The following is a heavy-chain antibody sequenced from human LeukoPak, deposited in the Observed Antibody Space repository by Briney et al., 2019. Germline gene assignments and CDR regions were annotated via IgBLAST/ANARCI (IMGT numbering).Heavy chain of an antibody. J-gene: IGHJ4*02. D-gene: IGHD5-18*01. CDR2: IYHSGST. Sequence: SQTLSLTCAVSGGTISSGGYSWSWSRQPPGKGLEWIGYIYHSGSTYYNPSLKSRVTISVDRSENQFSLKLSSVTAADTAVYYCARSAYSYGYHFDYWGQGTLVTVSS. V-gene: IGHV4-30-2*01. CDR1: GGTISSGGYS. CDR3: ARSAYSYGYHFDY.